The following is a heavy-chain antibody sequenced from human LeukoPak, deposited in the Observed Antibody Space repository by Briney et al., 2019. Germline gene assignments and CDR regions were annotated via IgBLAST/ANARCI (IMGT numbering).Heavy chain of an antibody. V-gene: IGHV3-21*01. Sequence: GGSLRLSCAASGFTFSSYSMNWVRQAPGKGLEWVSSISSSSSYIYYADSVKGRFTISRDNAKNSLYLQMNSLRDEDTAVYYCARPLAYCGGDCYPAAFDIWGQGTMVTVSS. J-gene: IGHJ3*02. CDR1: GFTFSSYS. CDR3: ARPLAYCGGDCYPAAFDI. D-gene: IGHD2-21*02. CDR2: ISSSSSYI.